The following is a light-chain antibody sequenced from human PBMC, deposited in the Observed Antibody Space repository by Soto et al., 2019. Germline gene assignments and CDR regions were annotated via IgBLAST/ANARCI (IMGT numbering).Light chain of an antibody. CDR1: SSDVGSYNL. Sequence: QSALTQPASVSGSPGQSITISCTETSSDVGSYNLVSWYQQHPGKAPKLMIYEGSKRPSGVSNRFSGSKSGNTASLTISGLQAEDEADYYCSSYPSSTLYVFGTGTKLTVL. V-gene: IGLV2-14*02. CDR2: EGS. CDR3: SSYPSSTLYV. J-gene: IGLJ1*01.